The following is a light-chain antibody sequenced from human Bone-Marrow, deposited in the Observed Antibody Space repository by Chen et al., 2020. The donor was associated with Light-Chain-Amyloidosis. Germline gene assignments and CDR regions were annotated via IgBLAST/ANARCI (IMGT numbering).Light chain of an antibody. CDR1: SSYVGRCTH. V-gene: IGLV2-8*01. CDR3: SSYAGTNNWV. CDR2: EVT. J-gene: IGLJ3*02. Sequence: ALTPPPSASGSPGQSVTVSCPGTSSYVGRCTHVSWYQPLPGKAPQLMFHEVTKRPSGVPDRFSGYKSGNTASLTVSGLRADDEADYFCSSYAGTNNWVFGGGTKVTVL.